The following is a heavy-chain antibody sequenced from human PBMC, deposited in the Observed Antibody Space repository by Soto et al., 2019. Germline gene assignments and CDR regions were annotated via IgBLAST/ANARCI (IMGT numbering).Heavy chain of an antibody. V-gene: IGHV4-34*01. CDR3: ARGGPHLPVVVAARHYYYGMDV. CDR1: GGSFSGYY. D-gene: IGHD2-15*01. J-gene: IGHJ6*02. Sequence: SSETLSLTCAVYGGSFSGYYWSWIRQPPGKGLEWIGEINHSGSTNYNPSLKSRVTISVDTSKNQFSLKLSSVTAADTAVYYCARGGPHLPVVVAARHYYYGMDVWGQGTTVTVSS. CDR2: INHSGST.